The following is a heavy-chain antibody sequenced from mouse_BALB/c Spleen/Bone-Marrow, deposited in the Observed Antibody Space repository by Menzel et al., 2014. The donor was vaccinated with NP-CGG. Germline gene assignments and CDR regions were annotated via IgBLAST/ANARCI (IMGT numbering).Heavy chain of an antibody. CDR2: IWRGGST. D-gene: IGHD2-1*01. CDR1: GFSLTSYG. CDR3: AKRGNYGYFDY. J-gene: IGHJ2*01. Sequence: QVQLQQSGPSLVQPSQSLSITCTVSGFSLTSYGVHRVRQSPGKGLEWLGVIWRGGSTDYNAAFMSRLSVTKDNSKSQVFFKMNSLQADDTAIYYCAKRGNYGYFDYWGQGATLTVSS. V-gene: IGHV2-5-1*01.